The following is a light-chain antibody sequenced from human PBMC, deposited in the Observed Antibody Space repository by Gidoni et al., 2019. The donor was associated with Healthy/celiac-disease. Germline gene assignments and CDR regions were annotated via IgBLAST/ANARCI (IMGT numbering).Light chain of an antibody. CDR1: QDISNY. CDR3: QQYDNLPFT. V-gene: IGKV1-33*01. CDR2: DAS. Sequence: DIQMTQSPSSLSASVGDRVTITCQASQDISNYLNWYQQKPGKAPKLLIYDASNLETGVPSRFSGSGPGTDFTFTISSLQHEDIATYYCQQYDNLPFTFGPGTKVDIK. J-gene: IGKJ3*01.